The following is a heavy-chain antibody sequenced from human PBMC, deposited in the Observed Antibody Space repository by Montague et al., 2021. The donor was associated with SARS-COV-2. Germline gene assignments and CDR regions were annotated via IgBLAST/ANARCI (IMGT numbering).Heavy chain of an antibody. V-gene: IGHV4-31*03. Sequence: TLSLTCTVSGGSISSGGYCWNWIRQYPGKGLEWIGYIYYSGSTYYNPSLKSRVTISVDTSKNQFSLKLSSVTAADTAVYYCARSPEPMIVLVITSLNWYFDLWGRGTLVTVSS. J-gene: IGHJ2*01. CDR1: GGSISSGGYC. CDR2: IYYSGST. CDR3: ARSPEPMIVLVITSLNWYFDL. D-gene: IGHD3-22*01.